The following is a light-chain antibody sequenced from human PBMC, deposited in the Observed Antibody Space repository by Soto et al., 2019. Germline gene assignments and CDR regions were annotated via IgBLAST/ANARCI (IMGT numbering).Light chain of an antibody. V-gene: IGKV1-5*01. CDR3: QQYNSYSLT. CDR1: QSITTR. J-gene: IGKJ4*01. CDR2: DAS. Sequence: DIQMTQSPSTLSASVADRVTITGRASQSITTRLAWYQQKPGKAPKLLIYDASILERGVPSRFSGSGSGTEFTLTISSLQPDDFATYYCQQYNSYSLTFGGGTKVDIK.